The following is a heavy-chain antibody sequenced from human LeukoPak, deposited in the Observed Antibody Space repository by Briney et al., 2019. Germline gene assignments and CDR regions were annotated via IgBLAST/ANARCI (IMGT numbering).Heavy chain of an antibody. V-gene: IGHV1-69*13. CDR1: GYTFTSYA. Sequence: GASVKVSCKASGYTFTSYAISWVRQAPGQGLEWMGGIIPIFGTANYAQKFQGRVTITADESTSTAYMELSSLRSEDTAVYYCARVYGDGYNTAIDYWGQETLVTVSS. J-gene: IGHJ4*02. D-gene: IGHD5-24*01. CDR3: ARVYGDGYNTAIDY. CDR2: IIPIFGTA.